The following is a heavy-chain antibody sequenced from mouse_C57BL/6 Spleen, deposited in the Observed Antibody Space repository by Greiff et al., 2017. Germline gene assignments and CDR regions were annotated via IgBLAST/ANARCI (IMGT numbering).Heavy chain of an antibody. Sequence: EVKLVESGGGLVKPGGSLKLSCAASGFTFSDYGMHWVRQAPEKGLEWVAYISSGSSAIYYADTVKGRFTISRDNAKNTLFLQMTSLRSKDTAMYYYANLLGGNYWGQGTTLTVSS. D-gene: IGHD4-1*01. CDR2: ISSGSSAI. J-gene: IGHJ2*01. V-gene: IGHV5-17*01. CDR1: GFTFSDYG. CDR3: ANLLGGNY.